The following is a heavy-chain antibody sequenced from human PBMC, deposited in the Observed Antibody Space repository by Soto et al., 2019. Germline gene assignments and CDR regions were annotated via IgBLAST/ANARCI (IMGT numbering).Heavy chain of an antibody. CDR1: GGSFSGYY. V-gene: IGHV4-34*01. J-gene: IGHJ4*02. Sequence: SETLSLTCAVYGGSFSGYYWSWIRQPPGKGLEWIGEINHSGSTNYNPSLKSRVTISVDTSKNQFSLKLSSVTAADTAVYYCARGSQREDIVVVPAAIVDYWGQGTLVTVSS. CDR2: INHSGST. CDR3: ARGSQREDIVVVPAAIVDY. D-gene: IGHD2-2*02.